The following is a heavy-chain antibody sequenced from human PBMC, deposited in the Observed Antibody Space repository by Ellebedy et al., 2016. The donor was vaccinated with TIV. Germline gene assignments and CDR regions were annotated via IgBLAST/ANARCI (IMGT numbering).Heavy chain of an antibody. CDR1: GYTFTSYA. V-gene: IGHV1-3*01. J-gene: IGHJ4*02. D-gene: IGHD3-10*01. Sequence: AASVKVSCKASGYTFTSYAMHWVRQAPGQRLEWMGWINAGNGDTKYSQKFQGRVTITRDTSASTAYMELSSLRSEDTDVYYYARDLVTGWFGELSYWGQGTLVTVSS. CDR3: ARDLVTGWFGELSY. CDR2: INAGNGDT.